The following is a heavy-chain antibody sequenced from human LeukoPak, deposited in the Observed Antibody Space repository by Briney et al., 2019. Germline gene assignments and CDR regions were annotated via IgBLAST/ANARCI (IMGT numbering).Heavy chain of an antibody. CDR2: ISWNSGSM. Sequence: GRSLRLSCAASGFTFDDHAMRRVRQVPGEGLEWGSGISWNSGSMDYADSVKGLFTISRDNAKNSLYLQMNSLRPEDAALYYCSKDSGPNYYDSSGYFDYWGQGTLVTVSS. CDR3: SKDSGPNYYDSSGYFDY. D-gene: IGHD3-22*01. CDR1: GFTFDDHA. V-gene: IGHV3-9*01. J-gene: IGHJ4*02.